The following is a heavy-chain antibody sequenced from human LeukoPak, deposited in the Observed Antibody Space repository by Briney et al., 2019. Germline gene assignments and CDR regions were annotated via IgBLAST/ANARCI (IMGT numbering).Heavy chain of an antibody. CDR2: IKEDGSEK. CDR1: GFTFSNYW. V-gene: IGHV3-7*05. D-gene: IGHD6-19*01. Sequence: AGGSLRLSCAASGFTFSNYWMNWVRQAPGKGLEWVANIKEDGSEKNYVDSVKGRFTISRDNAKNSLYLQMSSLRAEDTAVYYCGRDPLIAVAGIYFDYWGQGTLVTVSS. CDR3: GRDPLIAVAGIYFDY. J-gene: IGHJ4*02.